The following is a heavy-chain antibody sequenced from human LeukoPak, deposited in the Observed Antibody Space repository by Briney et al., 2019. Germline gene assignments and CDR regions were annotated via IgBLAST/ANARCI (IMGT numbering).Heavy chain of an antibody. V-gene: IGHV4-61*02. CDR3: ARDTDYDILTGYSV. CDR1: GGSISSGSYY. Sequence: PSETLCLTCTVSGGSISSGSYYWSWIRQPAGKGLEWIGRIYTSGSTNYNPSLKSRVTISVDTSKNQFSLKLSSVTAADTAVYYCARDTDYDILTGYSVWGKGTTVTISS. J-gene: IGHJ6*04. CDR2: IYTSGST. D-gene: IGHD3-9*01.